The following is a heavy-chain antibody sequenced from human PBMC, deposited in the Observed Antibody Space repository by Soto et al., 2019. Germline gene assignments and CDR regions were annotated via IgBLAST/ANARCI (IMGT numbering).Heavy chain of an antibody. CDR3: ARDPSNTSGNKLYLDY. Sequence: SQTLSLTCAISGDSVSSNSAAWNWIRQSPSRGLEWLGRTYYRSKWYNDHAVSLKSRITINPDTSRNQFSLQLRSLTSDDTAVYYCARDPSNTSGNKLYLDYWGQGTPVTVSS. CDR1: GDSVSSNSAA. CDR2: TYYRSKWYN. V-gene: IGHV6-1*01. D-gene: IGHD2-2*01. J-gene: IGHJ4*02.